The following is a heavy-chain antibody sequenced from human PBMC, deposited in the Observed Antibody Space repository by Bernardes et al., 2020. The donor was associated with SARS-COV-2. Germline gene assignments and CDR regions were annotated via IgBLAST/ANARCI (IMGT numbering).Heavy chain of an antibody. J-gene: IGHJ4*02. D-gene: IGHD2-2*01. Sequence: GGSLRLSCAASGFSFSSYWMHWVRQVPGKGLVWVSRISYDGRTIDYADSVKGRFTISRDNAKNIVSLQMNSLRDEDTAVYYCGSSSSTCCDQWGQGTLVTVSS. CDR2: ISYDGRTI. CDR1: GFSFSSYW. V-gene: IGHV3-74*01. CDR3: GSSSSTCCDQ.